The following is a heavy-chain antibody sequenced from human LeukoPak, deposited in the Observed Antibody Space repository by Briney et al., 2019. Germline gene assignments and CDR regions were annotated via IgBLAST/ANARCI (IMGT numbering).Heavy chain of an antibody. V-gene: IGHV3-23*01. D-gene: IGHD7-27*01. CDR3: VQDWAWGAFGS. Sequence: GESLRLSCAASGFTYSHYGMNWVRQAPGKGLEWVSGITSDSVGIYYADSVKGRFTIYRDNSKMTLYLQMNSLGADDTAVYYCVQDWAWGAFGSWGQGTLVTVSS. J-gene: IGHJ4*02. CDR2: ITSDSVGI. CDR1: GFTYSHYG.